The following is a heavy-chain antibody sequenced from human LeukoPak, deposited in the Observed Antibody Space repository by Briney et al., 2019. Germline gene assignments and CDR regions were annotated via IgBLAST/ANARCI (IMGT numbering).Heavy chain of an antibody. CDR2: IFYSGST. Sequence: PSETLSLTCTVSGGSISTSNYYWGWVRQPPGKGLEWAGNIFYSGSTYYSPSLKSRVTISLDTSRNQFSLKLTSVTAADTAVYYCARRPRAGWFDPWGQGTLVTVSS. V-gene: IGHV4-39*07. J-gene: IGHJ5*02. CDR1: GGSISTSNYY. CDR3: ARRPRAGWFDP.